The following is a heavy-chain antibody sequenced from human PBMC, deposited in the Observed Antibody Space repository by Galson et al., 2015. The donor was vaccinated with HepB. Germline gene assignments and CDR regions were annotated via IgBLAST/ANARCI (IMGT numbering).Heavy chain of an antibody. D-gene: IGHD6-19*01. CDR3: ARGLSVVSGPSGWNGGWVDS. CDR2: INPHSGGT. Sequence: SVKVSCKASGYTFSGHYIHWVRQAPGQGLEWMGWINPHSGGTNYPQKFQGRVTMTRDASISTAYMELSRLRSDDTAVYYCARGLSVVSGPSGWNGGWVDSWGQGTLVTVSS. CDR1: GYTFSGHY. J-gene: IGHJ5*01. V-gene: IGHV1-2*02.